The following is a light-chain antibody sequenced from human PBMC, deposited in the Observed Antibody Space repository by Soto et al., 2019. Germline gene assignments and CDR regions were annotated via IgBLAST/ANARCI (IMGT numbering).Light chain of an antibody. V-gene: IGKV3-20*01. CDR3: HQYGSSPFT. CDR2: HAS. CDR1: QSISSNY. J-gene: IGKJ3*01. Sequence: EIALTQSPGTLSLSPGEGATLSCRASQSISSNYLAWYQQKPGQAPRLLIFHASTRATGIPDRFSGSGSGTDFTLTVSRLEPEDSAVYYCHQYGSSPFTFGPGTKVDIK.